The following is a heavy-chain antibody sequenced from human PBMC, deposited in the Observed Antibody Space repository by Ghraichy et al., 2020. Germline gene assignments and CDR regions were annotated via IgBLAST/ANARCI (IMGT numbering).Heavy chain of an antibody. Sequence: GESLNISCAASGFTFSSYGMHWVRQAPGKELEWVAVISQDGSNKHYADSVKGRITISRDNSKNTLYLQMNSLRGEDTAVYYCALGYSYGPGDYWGQGTLVTVSS. J-gene: IGHJ4*02. D-gene: IGHD5-18*01. V-gene: IGHV3-30*03. CDR2: ISQDGSNK. CDR3: ALGYSYGPGDY. CDR1: GFTFSSYG.